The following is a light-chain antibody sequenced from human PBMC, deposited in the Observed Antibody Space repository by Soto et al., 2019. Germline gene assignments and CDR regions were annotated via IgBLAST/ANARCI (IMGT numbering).Light chain of an antibody. CDR1: QSISSW. J-gene: IGKJ1*01. V-gene: IGKV1-5*01. Sequence: DIQMTQSPSTLSATAGDRVTITCRASQSISSWLAWYQQKPGKAPKLLIYDASNLESGVPSRFSGSGSGTEFTLTISNLQPDDFATYYCQQYNNWPWTFGQGTKVEIK. CDR2: DAS. CDR3: QQYNNWPWT.